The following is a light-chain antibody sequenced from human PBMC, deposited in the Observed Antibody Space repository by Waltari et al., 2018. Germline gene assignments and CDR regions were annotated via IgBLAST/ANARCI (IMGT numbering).Light chain of an antibody. Sequence: DIQMTQSPSTLSASVGDRVIFSCRASQSISKWLAWYQKKPGKAPKLLIYKASTLESGVPSRLSGSGSGTEFTITISSLQPEDFATYYCQQYNSYSLLSFGGGTKVEIK. V-gene: IGKV1-5*03. CDR2: KAS. J-gene: IGKJ4*01. CDR3: QQYNSYSLLS. CDR1: QSISKW.